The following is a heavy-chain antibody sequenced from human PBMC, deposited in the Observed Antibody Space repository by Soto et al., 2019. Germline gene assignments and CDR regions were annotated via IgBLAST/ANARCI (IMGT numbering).Heavy chain of an antibody. J-gene: IGHJ6*03. V-gene: IGHV3-64*04. CDR3: ARIRALEQLKSYMDV. D-gene: IGHD5-18*01. Sequence: GGSLRLSCSASGFTFGSYAFHWVRQAPGKGLEYVSAINHNRVSRYYADTVKDRFTISRDNSKNTLNHQMNSLRAEDKAVYYFARIRALEQLKSYMDVWGKGTTVTVSS. CDR2: INHNRVSR. CDR1: GFTFGSYA.